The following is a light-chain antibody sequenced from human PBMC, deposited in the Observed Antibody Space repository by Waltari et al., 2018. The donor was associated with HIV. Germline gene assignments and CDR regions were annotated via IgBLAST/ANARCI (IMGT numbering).Light chain of an antibody. Sequence: EIVMTQSPATLSVSPGERATLSGRPSQSVSSNLAWYQQFPGQAPRLLIYDSSTRATGSPARFSGSGSWTEFTLTISSLQSADFAIYYCQHYNDWPITFGQGTRLEIK. J-gene: IGKJ5*01. CDR3: QHYNDWPIT. V-gene: IGKV3-15*01. CDR2: DSS. CDR1: QSVSSN.